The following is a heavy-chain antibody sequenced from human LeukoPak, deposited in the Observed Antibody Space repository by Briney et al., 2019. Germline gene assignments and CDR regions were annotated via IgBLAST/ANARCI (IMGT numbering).Heavy chain of an antibody. D-gene: IGHD2-15*01. CDR2: IYYTGNT. J-gene: IGHJ5*02. Sequence: SETLSLTCTFSGVSISGYFWTWIRQPPGKGLEWIGYIYYTGNTNYNPSLKSRVTISIDTSKNHFSLNVNSVIAADAAMYYCVRSKSGAYGWFDPWGPGTLVTVSS. CDR3: VRSKSGAYGWFDP. V-gene: IGHV4-59*01. CDR1: GVSISGYF.